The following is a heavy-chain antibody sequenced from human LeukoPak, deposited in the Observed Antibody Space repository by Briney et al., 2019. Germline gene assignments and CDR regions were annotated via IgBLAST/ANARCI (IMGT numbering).Heavy chain of an antibody. J-gene: IGHJ4*02. CDR3: TTFRRGY. CDR1: GFNLSKCW. Sequence: GGSLRLSCAASGFNLSKCWKHWLRQVPGKGLVWVARIKDGGTTTDYADSVKGRFTISRDDAKNTLYLQMNSLRAEDTAVYYCTTFRRGYWGQGTLVTVSP. V-gene: IGHV3-74*01. D-gene: IGHD3-16*01. CDR2: IKDGGTTT.